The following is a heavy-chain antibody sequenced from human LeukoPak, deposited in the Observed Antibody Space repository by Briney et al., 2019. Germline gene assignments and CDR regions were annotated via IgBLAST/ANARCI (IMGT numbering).Heavy chain of an antibody. J-gene: IGHJ4*02. CDR1: GFTVSNNY. Sequence: TGGSLRLSCAVSGFTVSNNYMSWVRQAPGKGLEWVSVIYSGGTTYYADSVKGRFTISRDNSKNTLYLQMSSLRAEDTAVYHCAKDLPAAFFDYWGQGTLVTVSS. V-gene: IGHV3-66*01. CDR3: AKDLPAAFFDY. CDR2: IYSGGTT. D-gene: IGHD2-2*01.